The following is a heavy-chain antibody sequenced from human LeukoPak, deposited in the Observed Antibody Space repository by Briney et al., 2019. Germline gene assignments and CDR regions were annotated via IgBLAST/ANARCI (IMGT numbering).Heavy chain of an antibody. CDR2: IYYSGST. Sequence: SETLSLTCAVYGGSFSGYYWSWIRQPPGKGLEWIGYIYYSGSTNYNPSLKSRVTISVDTSKNQFSLKLSSVTAADTAVYYCARTYCSSTSCYEIDYWGQGTLVTVSS. D-gene: IGHD2-2*01. CDR3: ARTYCSSTSCYEIDY. CDR1: GGSFSGYY. J-gene: IGHJ4*02. V-gene: IGHV4-59*01.